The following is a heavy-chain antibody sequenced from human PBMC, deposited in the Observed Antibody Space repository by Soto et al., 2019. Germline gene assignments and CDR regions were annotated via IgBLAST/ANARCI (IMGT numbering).Heavy chain of an antibody. CDR2: ISGSGGST. V-gene: IGHV3-23*01. Sequence: GGSLRLSCAASGFTFSSYAMSWVRQAPGKGLEWVSAISGSGGSTYYADSVKGRFTISRDNSKNTLYLQMNNLRAEDTAVYYCAKDKADVFWSGYYTDYYYYYMDVWGKGTTVTVSS. D-gene: IGHD3-3*01. CDR1: GFTFSSYA. J-gene: IGHJ6*03. CDR3: AKDKADVFWSGYYTDYYYYYMDV.